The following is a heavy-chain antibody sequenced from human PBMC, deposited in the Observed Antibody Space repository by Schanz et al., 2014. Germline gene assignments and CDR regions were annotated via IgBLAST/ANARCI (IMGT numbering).Heavy chain of an antibody. V-gene: IGHV1-8*01. Sequence: QVQLIQSGAEVKKPGASVKASCTASGYTFTSYDINWVRQAPGQGLEWLGWMNPNSGNPGFAQKFRGRVTMSMNTSMSTAYIELHILTSEDTAVYYCARGRAFDYWGQGTLVTVSS. J-gene: IGHJ4*02. CDR1: GYTFTSYD. CDR2: MNPNSGNP. CDR3: ARGRAFDY.